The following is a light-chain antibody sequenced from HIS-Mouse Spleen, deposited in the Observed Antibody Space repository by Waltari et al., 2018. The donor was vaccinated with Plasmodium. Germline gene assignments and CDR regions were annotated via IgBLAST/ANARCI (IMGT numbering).Light chain of an antibody. CDR2: DVS. V-gene: IGLV2-11*01. CDR3: CSYAGSYTWV. Sequence: QSALTQPRSVSGSPGQSVTISCPGPSSDVGGYNYVSWYQQHPGKAPKLMIYDVSKRPSGVPDRFSGSKSGNTASLTISGLQAEDEDDYYCCSYAGSYTWVFGGGTKLTVL. CDR1: SSDVGGYNY. J-gene: IGLJ3*02.